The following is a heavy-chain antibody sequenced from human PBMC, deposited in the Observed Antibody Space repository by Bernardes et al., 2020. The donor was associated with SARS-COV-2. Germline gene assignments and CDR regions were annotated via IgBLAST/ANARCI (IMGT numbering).Heavy chain of an antibody. CDR2: ISWSSHDI. Sequence: GGSLRLSCVVSGLRLEDYAMHWVRQAPGKGLEWVAAISWSSHDIEYGDSVTGRFVISRDNSKNILYLRLNSLRAEDTARYFCAKDSRPDSAWNFDYWGQGTQVTVSS. V-gene: IGHV3-9*01. CDR3: AKDSRPDSAWNFDY. CDR1: GLRLEDYA. J-gene: IGHJ4*02. D-gene: IGHD3-22*01.